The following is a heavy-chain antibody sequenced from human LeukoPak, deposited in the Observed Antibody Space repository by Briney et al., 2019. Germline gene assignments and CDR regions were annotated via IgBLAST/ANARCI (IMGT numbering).Heavy chain of an antibody. J-gene: IGHJ4*02. CDR1: GFTFSSYS. CDR3: ARWGSSCPFDY. V-gene: IGHV3-21*01. CDR2: ISSSSSYI. Sequence: PGGSLRLSCAASGFTFSSYSMNWVSQAPGEGLEWVSSISSSSSYIYYADSVKGRFTISRDNAKNSLYLQMNSLRAEDAAVYYCARWGSSCPFDYWGQGTLVTVSS. D-gene: IGHD6-13*01.